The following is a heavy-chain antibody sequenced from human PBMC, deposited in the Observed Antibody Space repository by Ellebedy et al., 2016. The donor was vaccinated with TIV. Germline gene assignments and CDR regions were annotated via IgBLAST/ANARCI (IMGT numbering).Heavy chain of an antibody. CDR3: ARGEQQLVSGYYYYCGMDV. CDR2: IGTAGDT. CDR1: GFTFSSYD. Sequence: PGGSLRLSCAASGFTFSSYDMHWVRQPTGKGLEWVSAIGTAGDTYYPGSVKGRFTISRDNAKNSLYLQMNSLIAGETAVYYCARGEQQLVSGYYYYCGMDVWGQGTTVTVSS. J-gene: IGHJ6*02. V-gene: IGHV3-13*01. D-gene: IGHD6-13*01.